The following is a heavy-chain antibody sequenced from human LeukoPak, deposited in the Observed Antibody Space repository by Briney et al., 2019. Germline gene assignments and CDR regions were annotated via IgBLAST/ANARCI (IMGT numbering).Heavy chain of an antibody. D-gene: IGHD6-19*01. J-gene: IGHJ4*02. V-gene: IGHV3-7*03. CDR3: AKGRMAWLEYYFDY. CDR1: GLTFSSYW. CDR2: IKQDGSEK. Sequence: GGSLRLSCAASGLTFSSYWMSWVRQAPGKGLEWVANIKQDGSEKYYVDSVKGRFTISRDNAKNSLYLQMNSLRAEDMALYYCAKGRMAWLEYYFDYWGQGTLVTVSS.